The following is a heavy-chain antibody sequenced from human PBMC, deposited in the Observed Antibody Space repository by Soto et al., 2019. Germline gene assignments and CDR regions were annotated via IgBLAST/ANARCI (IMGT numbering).Heavy chain of an antibody. CDR1: GFTFSTYG. CDR3: AKNRYGSGSYSFFDD. V-gene: IGHV3-23*01. CDR2: ISGGGGIT. J-gene: IGHJ4*02. D-gene: IGHD3-10*01. Sequence: GGSLRLSCAASGFTFSTYGMSWVRQAPGKGLEWVSAISGGGGITNHADSVKGRFTISRDNSKNTLYLQMNSLRAEDTAVYYCAKNRYGSGSYSFFDDWGQGTLVTVSS.